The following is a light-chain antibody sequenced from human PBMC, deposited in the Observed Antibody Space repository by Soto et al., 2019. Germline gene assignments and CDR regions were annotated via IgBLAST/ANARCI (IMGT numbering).Light chain of an antibody. CDR3: QQYNSWPYT. CDR2: GAS. J-gene: IGKJ2*01. V-gene: IGKV3-15*01. CDR1: KTVVSN. Sequence: ETVMTQSPAALSVSPGERATLSCRASKTVVSNLAWYQQKPGQSPRLLIYGASTRATGVPARFSGSGSGTEFTLTISSLQSEDFAVYSCQQYNSWPYTFGQGTKVDIK.